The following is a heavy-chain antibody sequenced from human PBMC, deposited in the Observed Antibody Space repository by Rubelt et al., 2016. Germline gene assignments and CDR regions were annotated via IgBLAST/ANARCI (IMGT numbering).Heavy chain of an antibody. Sequence: YADSVKGRFTISRDNSKNTVYLQMGSLRAEDTAVYYCVRDSSGSHFDYWGQGTLVTVSS. CDR3: VRDSSGSHFDY. J-gene: IGHJ4*02. D-gene: IGHD1-26*01. V-gene: IGHV3-33*01.